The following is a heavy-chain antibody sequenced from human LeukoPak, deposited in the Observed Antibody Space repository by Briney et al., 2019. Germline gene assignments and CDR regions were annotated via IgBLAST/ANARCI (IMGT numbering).Heavy chain of an antibody. J-gene: IGHJ5*02. CDR1: GGSISSYY. Sequence: SETLSLTCTVSGGSISSYYWSWIRQPPGKGLEWIGYIYYSGSTNYNPSLKSRVTISVDTSKNQFSLKLSSVTAADTAVYYCARVNLSGYYYDTSPNWFDPWGQGTLVTVSS. CDR3: ARVNLSGYYYDTSPNWFDP. D-gene: IGHD3-22*01. CDR2: IYYSGST. V-gene: IGHV4-59*12.